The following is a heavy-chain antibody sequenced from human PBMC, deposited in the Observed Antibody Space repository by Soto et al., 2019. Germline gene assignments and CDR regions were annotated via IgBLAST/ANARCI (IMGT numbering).Heavy chain of an antibody. D-gene: IGHD2-15*01. CDR3: ARRGYCSGGSCYRTFDI. V-gene: IGHV3-21*01. J-gene: IGHJ3*02. CDR2: ISSSSSYI. CDR1: GFTFSSYS. Sequence: ESGGGLVKPGGSLRLSCAASGFTFSSYSMNWVRQAPRKGLEWVSSISSSSSYIYYADSVKGRFTISRDNAKNSLYLQMNSLRAEDTAVYYCARRGYCSGGSCYRTFDIWGQGTMVTVSS.